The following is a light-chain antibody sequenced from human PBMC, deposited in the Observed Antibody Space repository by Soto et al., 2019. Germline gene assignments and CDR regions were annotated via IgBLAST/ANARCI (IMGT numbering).Light chain of an antibody. Sequence: SYELTQPPSVSVSPGQTASITCSGDKLGDKYACWYQQKPGQSPVLVIYQDSKRPSGIPERFSGSNSRNTATLTISGTQAMDEADYYCQAWDSSTERVFGGGTKLTVL. CDR3: QAWDSSTERV. J-gene: IGLJ2*01. V-gene: IGLV3-1*01. CDR1: KLGDKY. CDR2: QDS.